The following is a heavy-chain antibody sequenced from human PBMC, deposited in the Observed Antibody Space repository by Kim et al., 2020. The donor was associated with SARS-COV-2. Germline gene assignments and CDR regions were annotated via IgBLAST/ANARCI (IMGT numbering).Heavy chain of an antibody. J-gene: IGHJ3*02. Sequence: GESLKISCKGSGYDFDTYWLGWVRQMPGKGLEWMGIIYPDDSDTKYSPSFQGQVTMSADKSISAAYLQWSSLKASDTARYYCARRGSGSSEGAVDIWGQG. D-gene: IGHD6-19*01. CDR3: ARRGSGSSEGAVDI. CDR1: GYDFDTYW. CDR2: IYPDDSDT. V-gene: IGHV5-51*01.